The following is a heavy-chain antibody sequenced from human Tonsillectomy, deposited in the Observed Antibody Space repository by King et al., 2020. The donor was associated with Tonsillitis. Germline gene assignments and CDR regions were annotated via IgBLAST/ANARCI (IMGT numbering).Heavy chain of an antibody. J-gene: IGHJ4*02. D-gene: IGHD2-2*01. CDR2: ISVSGAVT. V-gene: IGHV3-23*04. CDR3: ATTSTSPTLPFDY. CDR1: GFTFSSYA. Sequence: VQLVESGGGLVQPGGSLRLSCAASGFTFSSYAMHWVRQAPGKGLEWVSGISVSGAVTDYADSVKGRFTVSRDNSKNTLYVQMNSLRAEDTAVYYCATTSTSPTLPFDYWGQGTLVTVSS.